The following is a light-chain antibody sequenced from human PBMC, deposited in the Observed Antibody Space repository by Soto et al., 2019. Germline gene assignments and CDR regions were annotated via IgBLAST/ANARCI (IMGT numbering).Light chain of an antibody. CDR1: QSISNY. CDR2: AAS. Sequence: DIQMTQSPSSLSASIGDRVTVTCRASQSISNYLNWYQQKPGKAPKLLIYAASTLQSGVPSRFSGSGSGTDFTISIISLQPEEFATYYCQQSYLSPHTFGQGTRLQIK. J-gene: IGKJ2*01. CDR3: QQSYLSPHT. V-gene: IGKV1-39*01.